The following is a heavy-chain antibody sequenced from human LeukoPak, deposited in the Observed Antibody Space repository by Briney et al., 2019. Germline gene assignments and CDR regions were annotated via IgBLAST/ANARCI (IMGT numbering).Heavy chain of an antibody. CDR3: AKDISYYYDRYYFDY. D-gene: IGHD3-22*01. Sequence: PGGSLRLSCAASGFTFSSYELNWVRQSPGKGLEWISYISSSGSTLYYADSVKGRFTISRDNAKNSLYLQMNSLRAEDTALYYCAKDISYYYDRYYFDYWGQGTLVTVSS. CDR1: GFTFSSYE. V-gene: IGHV3-48*03. J-gene: IGHJ4*02. CDR2: ISSSGSTL.